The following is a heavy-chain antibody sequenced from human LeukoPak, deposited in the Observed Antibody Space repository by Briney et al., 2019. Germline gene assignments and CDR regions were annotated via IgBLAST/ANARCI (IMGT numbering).Heavy chain of an antibody. V-gene: IGHV3-23*01. J-gene: IGHJ4*02. D-gene: IGHD6-19*01. CDR3: AKGSSNGRPYYFDY. CDR1: GFTFSSYV. CDR2: LNGGGDST. Sequence: PGGSLRLSCAVSGFTFSSYVMSWVRQAPGKGLEWVSALNGGGDSTYYVDSVKGRFTTSRDNSKNTLYLQMNSLRAEDTAVYYCAKGSSNGRPYYFDYWGQGALVTVSS.